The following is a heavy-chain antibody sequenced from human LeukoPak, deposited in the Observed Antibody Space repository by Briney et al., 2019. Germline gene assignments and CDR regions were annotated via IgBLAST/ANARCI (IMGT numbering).Heavy chain of an antibody. D-gene: IGHD3-22*01. V-gene: IGHV3-30*01. Sequence: GGSLRLSCAASGFTFSSYAMHWVRQAPGKGLEWVAVISYDGSNKYYADFVKGRFTISRDNSKKSLYRQMNSLKLEDTAVNYCGRSYHDSSGFLIYHWGQGTLVTVSS. J-gene: IGHJ5*02. CDR3: GRSYHDSSGFLIYH. CDR2: ISYDGSNK. CDR1: GFTFSSYA.